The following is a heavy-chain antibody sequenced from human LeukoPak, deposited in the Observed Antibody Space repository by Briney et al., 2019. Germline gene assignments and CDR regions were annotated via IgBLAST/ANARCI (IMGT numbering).Heavy chain of an antibody. D-gene: IGHD5-24*01. J-gene: IGHJ4*02. CDR2: IYWDDDK. V-gene: IGHV2-5*02. CDR3: AHREMATISFTWDY. CDR1: GFSLSTSGVG. Sequence: SGPTLVNPTQTLTLTCTFSGFSLSTSGVGVGWIRQPPGRALEWLALIYWDDDKRYSPSLKSRLTITKDTSKNQVVLTMTNMDPVDTATYYCAHREMATISFTWDYWGQGTLVTVSS.